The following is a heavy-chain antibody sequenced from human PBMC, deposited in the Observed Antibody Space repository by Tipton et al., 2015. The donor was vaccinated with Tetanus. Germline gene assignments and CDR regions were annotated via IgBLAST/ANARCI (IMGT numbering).Heavy chain of an antibody. CDR3: ARAEAIFGVVIRFGWFDP. Sequence: LRLSCTVSGASISSSYWSWIRQPPGKGLEWIGEINHSGSTNYNPSLKSRVTISVDTSKNQFSLRLSSVTAADTAVYYCARAEAIFGVVIRFGWFDPWGQGTLVTVSS. CDR2: INHSGST. D-gene: IGHD3-3*01. V-gene: IGHV4-34*01. J-gene: IGHJ5*02. CDR1: GASISSSY.